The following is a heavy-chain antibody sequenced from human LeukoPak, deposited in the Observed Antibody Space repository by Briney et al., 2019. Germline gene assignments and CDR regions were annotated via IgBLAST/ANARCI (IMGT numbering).Heavy chain of an antibody. CDR3: AKTGGGGAAAGASGTFDY. CDR2: ISGSGGST. CDR1: GFTFSSYA. D-gene: IGHD6-13*01. Sequence: GGSLRLSCAASGFTFSSYAMSWVRQAPGKRLEWVSAISGSGGSTYYADSVKGRFTISRDNSKNTLYLQMNSLRAEDTAVYYCAKTGGGGAAAGASGTFDYWGQGTLVTVSS. V-gene: IGHV3-23*01. J-gene: IGHJ4*02.